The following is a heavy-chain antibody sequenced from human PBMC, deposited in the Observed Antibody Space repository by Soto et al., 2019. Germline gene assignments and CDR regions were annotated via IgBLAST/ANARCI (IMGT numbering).Heavy chain of an antibody. CDR3: ARDGRWLVRCDYNYYGMDV. J-gene: IGHJ6*02. CDR2: ISAYNGNT. V-gene: IGHV1-18*01. D-gene: IGHD6-19*01. Sequence: QVQLVQSGAEVKKPGASVKVSCKASGYTFTYYGISWVRQAPGQGLEWMGWISAYNGNTNYAQKLQGRVTMTTDTSTSTAYMEPRRLRSDDTAFYYCARDGRWLVRCDYNYYGMDVSRQGTTVTVSS. CDR1: GYTFTYYG.